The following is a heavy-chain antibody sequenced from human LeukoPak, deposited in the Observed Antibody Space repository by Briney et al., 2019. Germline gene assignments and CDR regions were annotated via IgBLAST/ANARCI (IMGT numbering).Heavy chain of an antibody. CDR2: ISGNGADT. Sequence: GGSLRLSCGASVFTLSRYATSWVRQAPGKGLECVSDISGNGADTYYADAVKGRFTTARDASRNTLYLKMNSLRDEDTAVYYCAKQLDSGNYYPTGDDYWGQGTLVTVSS. D-gene: IGHD3-10*01. CDR1: VFTLSRYA. CDR3: AKQLDSGNYYPTGDDY. J-gene: IGHJ4*02. V-gene: IGHV3-23*01.